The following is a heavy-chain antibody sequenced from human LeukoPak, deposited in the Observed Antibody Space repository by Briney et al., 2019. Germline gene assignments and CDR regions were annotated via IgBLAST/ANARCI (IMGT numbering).Heavy chain of an antibody. J-gene: IGHJ2*01. CDR1: GFTFSSYG. V-gene: IGHV3-30*19. CDR2: ISHDGSDK. CDR3: ARDAGWLRFYWYFDL. D-gene: IGHD5-24*01. Sequence: QPGGSLRLSCVASGFTFSSYGMHWVRQAPGKGLEWVAVISHDGSDKYYADSVKGRFTISRDNSKNTVFLQMNSLRSEDTAFYLCARDAGWLRFYWYFDLWGRGTLAAVSS.